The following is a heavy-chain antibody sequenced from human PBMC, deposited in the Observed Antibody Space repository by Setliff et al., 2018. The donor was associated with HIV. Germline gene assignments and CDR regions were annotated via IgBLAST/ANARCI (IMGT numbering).Heavy chain of an antibody. Sequence: LRLSCAASGFTFSSYCMNWVRQAPGKGLEWISSISWRSTYIYYSDSVKGRFTISRDDAEKSLFLQLDSLRDEDTAVYYCSMSHGIGNYYMDGWGPGTTVTVSS. V-gene: IGHV3-21*01. CDR3: SMSHGIGNYYMDG. D-gene: IGHD2-15*01. CDR2: ISWRSTYI. CDR1: GFTFSSYC. J-gene: IGHJ6*03.